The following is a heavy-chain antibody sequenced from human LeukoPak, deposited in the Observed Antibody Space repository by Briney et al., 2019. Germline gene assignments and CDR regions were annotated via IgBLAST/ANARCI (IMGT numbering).Heavy chain of an antibody. J-gene: IGHJ4*02. D-gene: IGHD3-22*01. Sequence: GGSLRLSCAASGFTFSSYGMHWVRQAPGKELEWMAVISYDGSNKYYADSVKGRFTISRDNSKNTLYLQMNSLRAEDTAVYYCAKDLYYYDSSGYTFDYWGQGTLVTVSS. CDR1: GFTFSSYG. V-gene: IGHV3-30*18. CDR3: AKDLYYYDSSGYTFDY. CDR2: ISYDGSNK.